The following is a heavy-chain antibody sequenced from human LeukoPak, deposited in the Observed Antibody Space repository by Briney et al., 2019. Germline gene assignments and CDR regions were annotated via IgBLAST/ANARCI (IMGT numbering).Heavy chain of an antibody. Sequence: GGSLRLSCAASGFTFSSYSISWVRQAPGKGLEWISGISVSGHRTYHAASVKGRFTISRDNSNNMVYLQMNSLRAEDTAVYYCVKDLVGYDSSNYRDCWGQGTLVTVSS. J-gene: IGHJ4*02. CDR3: VKDLVGYDSSNYRDC. D-gene: IGHD3-22*01. CDR2: ISVSGHRT. CDR1: GFTFSSYS. V-gene: IGHV3-23*01.